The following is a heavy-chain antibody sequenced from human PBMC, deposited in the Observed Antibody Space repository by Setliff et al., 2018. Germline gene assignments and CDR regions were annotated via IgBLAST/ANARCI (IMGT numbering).Heavy chain of an antibody. CDR3: ARDTSSDWAAWFDP. V-gene: IGHV4-4*07. CDR2: VFVDGST. J-gene: IGHJ5*02. CDR1: GDSISTYY. Sequence: PSETLSLTCTVSGDSISTYYWSWIRRPAGKGLEWIGRVFVDGSTNYNPSLKSRVTMSVDTSKNQFSLKLTSVTAADTATYYCARDTSSDWAAWFDPWSQGILVTVSS. D-gene: IGHD3-22*01.